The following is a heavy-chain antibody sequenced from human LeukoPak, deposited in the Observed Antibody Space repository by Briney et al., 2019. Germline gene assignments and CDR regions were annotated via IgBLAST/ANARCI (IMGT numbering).Heavy chain of an antibody. CDR3: ARGVGLTYYYGSGSLGAFDI. CDR2: IIPIFGTA. V-gene: IGHV1-69*01. J-gene: IGHJ3*02. Sequence: SVKVSCKASGGTFSSYAISWVRQAPGQGLEWMGGIIPIFGTANYARKFQGRVTITADESTSTAYMELSSLRSEDTAVYYCARGVGLTYYYGSGSLGAFDIWGQGTMVTVSS. CDR1: GGTFSSYA. D-gene: IGHD3-10*01.